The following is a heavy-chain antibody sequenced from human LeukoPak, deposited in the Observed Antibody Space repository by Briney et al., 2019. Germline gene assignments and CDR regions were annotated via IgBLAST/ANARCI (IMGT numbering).Heavy chain of an antibody. CDR2: IYSDNT. J-gene: IGHJ4*02. CDR1: GFTVSSNS. V-gene: IGHV3-53*05. Sequence: GGSLRLSCTVSGFTVSSNSMSWVRQAPGKGLEWVSFIYSDNTHYSDSVKGRFTISRDNAKNSLYLQMNSLRAEDTALYYCAKDNGVAEYFDYWGQGTLVTVSS. CDR3: AKDNGVAEYFDY. D-gene: IGHD4-17*01.